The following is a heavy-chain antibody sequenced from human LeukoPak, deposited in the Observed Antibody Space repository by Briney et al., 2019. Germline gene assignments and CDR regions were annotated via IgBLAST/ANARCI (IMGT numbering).Heavy chain of an antibody. CDR2: INHSGST. Sequence: SQTLSLTCTVSGGSISSGASDWGWIRQHPKRGLEWGGYINHSGSTYYNPSLGSRVTMSVETPEKQFSLRVSSLTAPDTGGGYCARGRGMIVGVGTRDAFDIWAQGTRVSV. CDR3: ARGRGMIVGVGTRDAFDI. J-gene: IGHJ3*02. D-gene: IGHD3-22*01. CDR1: GGSISSGASD. V-gene: IGHV4-31*03.